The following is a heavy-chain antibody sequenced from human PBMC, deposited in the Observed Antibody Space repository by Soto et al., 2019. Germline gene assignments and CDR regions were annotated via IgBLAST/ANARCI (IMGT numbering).Heavy chain of an antibody. CDR3: ARDSVGYCTNGVCFGIDY. Sequence: SETLSLTCTFSGGSIRSGGYYLSWIRQHPGKGLEWIGYIYYSGSTYYNPSLKSRVTISVDTSKNQFSLKLSSVTAADTAVYYCARDSVGYCTNGVCFGIDYWGQGTLVTVSS. CDR1: GGSIRSGGYY. CDR2: IYYSGST. V-gene: IGHV4-31*03. D-gene: IGHD2-8*01. J-gene: IGHJ4*02.